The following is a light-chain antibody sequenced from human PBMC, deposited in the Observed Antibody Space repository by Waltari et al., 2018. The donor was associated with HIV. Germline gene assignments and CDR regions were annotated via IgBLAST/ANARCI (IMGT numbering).Light chain of an antibody. CDR1: SSDVGIYNL. Sequence: QSALTKPASVSGSPDQSITISCTGTSSDVGIYNLISCFQSYPGHAPQLIIYEVSQRPSGVSNRFSGSKSGNTASLTISGLQAEDEADYYCCSYASTSSYVMFGGGTKLTVL. J-gene: IGLJ3*02. CDR2: EVS. V-gene: IGLV2-23*02. CDR3: CSYASTSSYVM.